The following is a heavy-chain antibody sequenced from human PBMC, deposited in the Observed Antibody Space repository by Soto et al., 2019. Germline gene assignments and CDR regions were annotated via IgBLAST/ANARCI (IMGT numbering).Heavy chain of an antibody. D-gene: IGHD3-22*01. J-gene: IGHJ4*02. Sequence: SVTLSLTCTVSGGSVNTAPYHWSWIRQSPRNGLEWIGSIYYTGSTNYNPSFESRVAISLDTSNNQFSLRLTSLTAADTAVYFCARDHHSYYDTSGYYPYFDFWGQGVLVTVSS. CDR2: IYYTGST. CDR3: ARDHHSYYDTSGYYPYFDF. CDR1: GGSVNTAPYH. V-gene: IGHV4-61*01.